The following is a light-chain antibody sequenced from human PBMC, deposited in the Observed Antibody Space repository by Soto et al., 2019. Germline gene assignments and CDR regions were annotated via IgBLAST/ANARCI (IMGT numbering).Light chain of an antibody. CDR1: QSVLFSPNRKNN. J-gene: IGKJ2*01. V-gene: IGKV4-1*01. Sequence: DIVMTQSPDSLAVSLGERATINCKSSQSVLFSPNRKNNLPWYQKKPGQPPKMFIYWASTRESGVPDRFSGSGSGTDFTLTISSLQAEDVAVYYCQQYYTTPPTFGQGTKLEIK. CDR3: QQYYTTPPT. CDR2: WAS.